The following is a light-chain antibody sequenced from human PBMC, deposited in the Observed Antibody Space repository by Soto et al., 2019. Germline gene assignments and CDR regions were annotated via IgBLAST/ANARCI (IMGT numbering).Light chain of an antibody. CDR2: DAS. Sequence: DIQMTQSPSTLSGSVGDRVTITCRASQTISSWLAWYQQKPGKAPKLLIYDASNLETGVPSRFSGSGSGTDFTFTISSLQPEDNATYYCQQYDNLPLTFGGGTKVDIK. CDR1: QTISSW. J-gene: IGKJ4*01. CDR3: QQYDNLPLT. V-gene: IGKV1-33*01.